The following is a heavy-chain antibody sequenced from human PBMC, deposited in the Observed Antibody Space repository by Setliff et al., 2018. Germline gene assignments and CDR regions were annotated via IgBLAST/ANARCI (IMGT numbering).Heavy chain of an antibody. CDR3: AREEVIVMTVNNYYYYMDV. D-gene: IGHD2-21*02. CDR1: GGTFSKYG. V-gene: IGHV1-69*05. J-gene: IGHJ6*03. CDR2: IIPNFRTT. Sequence: AASVKVSCKASGGTFSKYGISWVRQAPGQGLEWMGGIIPNFRTTSYAQKFQGRVTISTDESTMTAYMELYSLRPEDTAMYYCAREEVIVMTVNNYYYYMDVWGKGTTVTVSS.